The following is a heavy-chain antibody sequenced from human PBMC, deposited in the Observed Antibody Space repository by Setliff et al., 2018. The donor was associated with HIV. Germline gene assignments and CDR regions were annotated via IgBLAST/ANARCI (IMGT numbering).Heavy chain of an antibody. J-gene: IGHJ4*02. CDR3: ARAIVKTGYHTKSRVFDY. CDR2: VNLPKTL. CDR1: GGSLNDYS. Sequence: SETLSLTCAVYGGSLNDYSWNWIRQSPGKGWEWIGEVNLPKTLNYNPSLESRITISVDTSKKQSSLDLSSVTAADTAVYFCARAIVKTGYHTKSRVFDYWGQGTLVTVSS. D-gene: IGHD3-9*01. V-gene: IGHV4-34*01.